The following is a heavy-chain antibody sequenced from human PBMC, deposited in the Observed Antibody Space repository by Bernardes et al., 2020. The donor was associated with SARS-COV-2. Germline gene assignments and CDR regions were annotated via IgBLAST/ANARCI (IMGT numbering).Heavy chain of an antibody. V-gene: IGHV3-53*01. CDR2: ISAIRNT. J-gene: IGHJ4*02. CDR1: GLGFSNTY. Sequence: GESLRLSCVTSGLGFSNTYMAWVRQAPGKGLEWVSTISAIRNTHYADPVKGRFTISRDDVNNALYLQMNNLRVEDTATYYCTTELQYDNLYWGQGALVTVSS. CDR3: TTELQYDNLY. D-gene: IGHD3-22*01.